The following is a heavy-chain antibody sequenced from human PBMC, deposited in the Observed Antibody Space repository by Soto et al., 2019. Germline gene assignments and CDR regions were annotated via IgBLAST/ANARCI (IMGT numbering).Heavy chain of an antibody. V-gene: IGHV1-18*01. CDR2: ISAYNGNT. CDR1: GYTFTSYG. Sequence: QVQLVQSGAEVKKPGASVKVSCTASGYTFTSYGISWVRQAPGQGLAWMGWISAYNGNTNYAQRLQGRVTMTTDTSTSTAYMELRSLRSDDTAVYYCARDGSWVEETYYYDSSATYPGAYWGQGTLVTVSS. J-gene: IGHJ4*02. D-gene: IGHD3-22*01. CDR3: ARDGSWVEETYYYDSSATYPGAY.